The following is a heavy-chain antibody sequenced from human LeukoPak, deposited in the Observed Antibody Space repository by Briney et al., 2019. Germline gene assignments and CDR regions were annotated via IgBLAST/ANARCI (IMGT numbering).Heavy chain of an antibody. CDR1: GYSFSDNY. CDR3: ARRKGAWYYDFDH. J-gene: IGHJ4*02. D-gene: IGHD3-16*01. V-gene: IGHV1-2*02. CDR2: MNPKTGAT. Sequence: ASVKVSCKTSGYSFSDNYIHWVRQAPGQGLEWMGWMNPKTGATIYAQKFQARVIMTRDTAITTAYLELNSLRSDDTGVYFCARRKGAWYYDFDHWGQGTLVTVSS.